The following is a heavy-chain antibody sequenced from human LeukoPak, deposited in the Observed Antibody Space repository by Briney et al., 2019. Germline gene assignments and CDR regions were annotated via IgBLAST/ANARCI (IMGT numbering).Heavy chain of an antibody. Sequence: PGGSLRLSCAASGSTFSSYAMSWVRQAPGKGLEWVSLIYVDGRTYYADSVKGRFTISRDNSKNTLYLQVNSLRAEDTAVYYCARRGDGGRSFDYWGQGTLVTVSS. D-gene: IGHD4-23*01. V-gene: IGHV3-53*01. CDR2: IYVDGRT. J-gene: IGHJ4*02. CDR3: ARRGDGGRSFDY. CDR1: GSTFSSYA.